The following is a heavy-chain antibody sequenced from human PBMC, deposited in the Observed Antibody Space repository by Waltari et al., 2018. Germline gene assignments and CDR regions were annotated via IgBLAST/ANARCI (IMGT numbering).Heavy chain of an antibody. Sequence: EVQLVESGGGLVQPGRSLRLSWTTSGFNFGDNVLSWFRQAPEKGLEWVGFIRSKTYGGTADYAASVRGRFTVSRDDSKSIAYLEMYSLKTEDTAVYYCSRVSASGDGMDVWGQGTTVTVSS. CDR1: GFNFGDNV. V-gene: IGHV3-49*03. D-gene: IGHD3-16*01. J-gene: IGHJ6*02. CDR2: IRSKTYGGTA. CDR3: SRVSASGDGMDV.